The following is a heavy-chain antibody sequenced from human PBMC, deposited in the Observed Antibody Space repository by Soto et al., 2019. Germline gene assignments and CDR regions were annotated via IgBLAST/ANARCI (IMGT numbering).Heavy chain of an antibody. Sequence: EVQLLESGGGLVQPGGSLRLSCGASGFTFSDNAMTWVRQAPGKGLEWVSSISDDGDSTYYADSVKGRFTTSRDNSKNTLFLQMSSLGAEDTGVYYCAKSLSTAVNYGLDVWGQGTSVTVSS. D-gene: IGHD2-2*01. CDR3: AKSLSTAVNYGLDV. J-gene: IGHJ6*02. CDR2: ISDDGDST. V-gene: IGHV3-23*01. CDR1: GFTFSDNA.